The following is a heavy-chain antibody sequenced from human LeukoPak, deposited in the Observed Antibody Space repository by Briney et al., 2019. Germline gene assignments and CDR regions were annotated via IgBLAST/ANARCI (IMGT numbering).Heavy chain of an antibody. CDR1: GVSISRSDYY. CDR3: ARGVYYYDSSGYLR. Sequence: PSETLSLTCTVSGVSISRSDYYWGWIRQPPGKGLEWIGSIFYSGSTYYNASLKSRVTISVDTSKNQFSLKMTSVTAADTAVYYCARGVYYYDSSGYLRWGQGTLVTVSS. J-gene: IGHJ4*02. CDR2: IFYSGST. D-gene: IGHD3-22*01. V-gene: IGHV4-39*07.